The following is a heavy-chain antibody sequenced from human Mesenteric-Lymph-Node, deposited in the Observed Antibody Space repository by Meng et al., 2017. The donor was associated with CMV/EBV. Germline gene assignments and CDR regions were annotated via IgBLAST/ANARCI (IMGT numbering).Heavy chain of an antibody. CDR3: AGAVYDSSGYYLY. V-gene: IGHV1-46*01. CDR2: INPSGGST. D-gene: IGHD3-22*01. Sequence: ASVKVSCKASGYTFTSYYMHWVRQAPGQGLEWMGIINPSGGSTSYAQKFQGRVTMTRDTSTSTAYMELSSLGSEDTAGYYCAGAVYDSSGYYLYWGQGTLVTVSS. CDR1: GYTFTSYY. J-gene: IGHJ4*02.